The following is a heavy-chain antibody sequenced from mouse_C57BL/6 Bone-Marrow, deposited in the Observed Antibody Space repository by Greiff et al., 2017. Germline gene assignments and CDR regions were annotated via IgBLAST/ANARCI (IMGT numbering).Heavy chain of an antibody. CDR2: ISYSRST. J-gene: IGHJ3*01. CDR3: ARGGGAWFAY. Sequence: VQLQQSGPGMVKPSQSLSLTCTVTGYSITSGYDWHWIRHFPGNKLEWMGYISYSRSTNYNPSLKSRISITHDTSKNHFFLKLNSVTTEDTATYYWARGGGAWFAYWGQGTLVTVSA. V-gene: IGHV3-1*01. CDR1: GYSITSGYD.